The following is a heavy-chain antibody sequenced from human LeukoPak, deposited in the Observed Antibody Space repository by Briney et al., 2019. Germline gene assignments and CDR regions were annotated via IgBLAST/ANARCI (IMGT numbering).Heavy chain of an antibody. CDR1: GYSFTSYW. CDR3: ARHPITRYYDSSGYSAGGPDY. J-gene: IGHJ4*02. Sequence: GESLKISCKGSGYSFTSYWIGWVRQMPGKGLEWMGIIYPGDSDTKYSPSFQGQVTISADRSSNTAYLQWSSLEASDTAIYYCARHPITRYYDSSGYSAGGPDYWGQGTLVTVSS. D-gene: IGHD3-22*01. CDR2: IYPGDSDT. V-gene: IGHV5-51*01.